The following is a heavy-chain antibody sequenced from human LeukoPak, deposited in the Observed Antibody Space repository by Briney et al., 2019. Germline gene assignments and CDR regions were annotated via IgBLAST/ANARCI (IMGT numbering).Heavy chain of an antibody. Sequence: ASVKVSCKASGGTFGSYSITWVRQTPGQGLEWMGGIIPMFDKTNYAQKFLGRVTITADESTSTAYMELSSLRSEDTAVYYCARGYYDSSGYYRNWFDPWGQGTLVTVSS. CDR3: ARGYYDSSGYYRNWFDP. V-gene: IGHV1-69*13. J-gene: IGHJ5*02. CDR2: IIPMFDKT. CDR1: GGTFGSYS. D-gene: IGHD3-22*01.